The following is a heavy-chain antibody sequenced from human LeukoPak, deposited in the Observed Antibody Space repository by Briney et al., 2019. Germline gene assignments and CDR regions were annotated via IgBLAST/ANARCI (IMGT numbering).Heavy chain of an antibody. CDR2: IYYSGST. D-gene: IGHD5-18*01. CDR1: GDSISSYF. Sequence: SETLSLTCTVSGDSISSYFWSWIRQPPGRGLEWIGYIYYSGSTNYNPSLKSRVTISVDTSKNPFSLKLRSATAADTAVSYCVRHSFARYGLYYFDCWGQGTLVTVSS. J-gene: IGHJ4*02. V-gene: IGHV4-59*08. CDR3: VRHSFARYGLYYFDC.